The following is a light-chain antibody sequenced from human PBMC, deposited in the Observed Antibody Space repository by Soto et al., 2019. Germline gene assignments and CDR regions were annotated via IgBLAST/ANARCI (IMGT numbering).Light chain of an antibody. V-gene: IGKV3-15*01. Sequence: EIVMTQSPATLSVSPGERATLSCRASQSVSSNLAWYQQKPGQAPRLLIYGASTRATGIPARFSGSGSGTEFTLTISRLQSEDFAVYYCQQYNNWPSGRTFGQGTKVEIK. J-gene: IGKJ1*01. CDR2: GAS. CDR3: QQYNNWPSGRT. CDR1: QSVSSN.